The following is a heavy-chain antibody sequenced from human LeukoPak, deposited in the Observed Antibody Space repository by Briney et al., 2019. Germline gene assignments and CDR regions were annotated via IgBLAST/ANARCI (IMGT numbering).Heavy chain of an antibody. J-gene: IGHJ3*02. Sequence: SETLSLTCAVYGGSFSGYYWSWIRQPPGKGLEWIGEINHSGSTNYNPSLESRVTISVDTSKNQFSLKLSSVTAADTAVYYCAREREDIVVVVAATPVHAFDIWGQGTMVTVSS. CDR2: INHSGST. CDR3: AREREDIVVVVAATPVHAFDI. CDR1: GGSFSGYY. V-gene: IGHV4-34*01. D-gene: IGHD2-15*01.